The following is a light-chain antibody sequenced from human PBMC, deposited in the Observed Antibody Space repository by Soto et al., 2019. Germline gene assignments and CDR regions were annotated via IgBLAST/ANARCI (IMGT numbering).Light chain of an antibody. V-gene: IGKV1-5*03. CDR3: QHYGSSPPIT. CDR1: QGIKNW. J-gene: IGKJ5*01. Sequence: DIQMTQSPSYVSASVGDRVTITCRASQGIKNWLAWYQQKPGKAPNLLIYKASSLESGVPSRFSGSGSGTEFTLTISSLQPDDFAVYYCQHYGSSPPITFGQGTRLEIK. CDR2: KAS.